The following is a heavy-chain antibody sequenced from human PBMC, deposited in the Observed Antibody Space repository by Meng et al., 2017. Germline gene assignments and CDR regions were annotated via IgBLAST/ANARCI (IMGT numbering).Heavy chain of an antibody. CDR2: INSDGSST. D-gene: IGHD3-22*01. Sequence: GESLKISCAASGFTFSSYWMHWVRQAPGKGLVWVSRINSDGSSTSYADSVKGRFTISRDNAKNTLYLQMNSLRAEDTAVYYCARWGPSTYYYDSSGYYGPYYYDYWGQATLATVSS. CDR3: ARWGPSTYYYDSSGYYGPYYYDY. CDR1: GFTFSSYW. V-gene: IGHV3-74*01. J-gene: IGHJ4*02.